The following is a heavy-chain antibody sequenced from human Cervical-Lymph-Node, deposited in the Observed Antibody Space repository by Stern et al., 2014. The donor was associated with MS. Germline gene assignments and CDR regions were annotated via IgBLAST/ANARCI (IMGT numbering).Heavy chain of an antibody. V-gene: IGHV3-30*01. J-gene: IGHJ6*02. CDR3: ARVSTTFSVHYYYGMDV. Sequence: VQLLESGGGVVQPGRSLRLSCAASGFTLSSYALHWVRQAPGKGLAWVAVISYDGSDKYYANSVKGRFTISRDNSKNTLALQMNSLRPEDTAVYYCARVSTTFSVHYYYGMDVWGQGTTVTVSS. CDR1: GFTLSSYA. D-gene: IGHD2/OR15-2a*01. CDR2: ISYDGSDK.